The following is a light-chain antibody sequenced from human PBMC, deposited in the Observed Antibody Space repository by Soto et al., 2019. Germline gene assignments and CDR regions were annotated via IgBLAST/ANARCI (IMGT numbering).Light chain of an antibody. CDR3: QQYYSIPWT. J-gene: IGKJ1*01. Sequence: DIVMTQPPDSLAVSLGERATINCKSSQNILYSSNNKNYLAWYQHKLGQPPRLLIYWASTRDSGVPDRFSGSGSGTYFTLTINSLQPEDVAVYYCQQYYSIPWTFGQGTKVEIK. V-gene: IGKV4-1*01. CDR1: QNILYSSNNKNY. CDR2: WAS.